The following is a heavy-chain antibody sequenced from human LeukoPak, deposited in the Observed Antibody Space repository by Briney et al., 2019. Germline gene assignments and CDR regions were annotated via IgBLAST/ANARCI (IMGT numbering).Heavy chain of an antibody. Sequence: ASVKVSCKASGYTFTNYAMHWVRPAPGQRLEWMGWINAGNGNTKYSQKFQGRVTFTRDTSASTAYMELSSLISEDTAVYYCARYYGSGGLDYWGQGTLVTVSS. CDR1: GYTFTNYA. CDR3: ARYYGSGGLDY. CDR2: INAGNGNT. J-gene: IGHJ4*02. D-gene: IGHD3-10*01. V-gene: IGHV1-3*01.